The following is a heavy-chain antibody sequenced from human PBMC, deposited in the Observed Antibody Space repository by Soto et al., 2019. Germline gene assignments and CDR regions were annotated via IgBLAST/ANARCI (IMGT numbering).Heavy chain of an antibody. CDR1: GFTFDDYA. V-gene: IGHV3-9*01. J-gene: IGHJ6*03. Sequence: EVQLVESGGGLVQPGRSLRLSCAASGFTFDDYAMHWVRQAPGKGLEWVSGISWNSGSIGYADSVKGRFTISRDNAKNSLHLQMNSLRAEDTALYYCAKDRKRLRFLEWLGHYYYYMDVWGKGTTVTVSS. D-gene: IGHD3-3*01. CDR3: AKDRKRLRFLEWLGHYYYYMDV. CDR2: ISWNSGSI.